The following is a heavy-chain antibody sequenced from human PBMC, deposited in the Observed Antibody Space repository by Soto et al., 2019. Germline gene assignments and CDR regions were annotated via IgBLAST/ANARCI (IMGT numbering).Heavy chain of an antibody. V-gene: IGHV3-48*01. Sequence: PGGSLRLSCAASGFTFSSYSMNWVRQAPGKGLEWVSYISSSGTTAYYADSVKGRFIFSRDNPKNTMYLQMNSLRAEDTAVYFCAKTTDGWFSAFEIWGQGTVVTVSS. CDR1: GFTFSSYS. CDR2: ISSSGTTA. J-gene: IGHJ3*02. CDR3: AKTTDGWFSAFEI. D-gene: IGHD6-19*01.